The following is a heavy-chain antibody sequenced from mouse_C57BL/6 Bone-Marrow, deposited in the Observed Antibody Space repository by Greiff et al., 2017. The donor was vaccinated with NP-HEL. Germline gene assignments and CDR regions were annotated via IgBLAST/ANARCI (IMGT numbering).Heavy chain of an antibody. CDR2: ISPRSGNT. V-gene: IGHV1-81*01. CDR1: GYTFTSYG. Sequence: QVQLQQSGAELARPGASVKLSCKASGYTFTSYGISWVKQRTGQGLEWIGEISPRSGNTYYNEKFKGKATLTADKSSSTAYMELRSLTSEDSAVYFCARWSYGSSMYYFDYWGQGTTLTVSS. CDR3: ARWSYGSSMYYFDY. J-gene: IGHJ2*01. D-gene: IGHD1-1*01.